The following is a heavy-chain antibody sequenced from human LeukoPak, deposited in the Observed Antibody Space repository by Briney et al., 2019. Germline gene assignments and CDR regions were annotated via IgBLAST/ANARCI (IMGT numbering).Heavy chain of an antibody. Sequence: SETLFLTCTAFGGSISSYYWSWIQQPPGKGLEWIGYISYSGSTNYNPSLKSRVTISLDTAKNQFSLKLSSVTAADTTVYYCAGHHPRNSVDFWYQGTLVTVSS. CDR2: ISYSGST. D-gene: IGHD2/OR15-2a*01. CDR3: AGHHPRNSVDF. V-gene: IGHV4-59*08. J-gene: IGHJ4*02. CDR1: GGSISSYY.